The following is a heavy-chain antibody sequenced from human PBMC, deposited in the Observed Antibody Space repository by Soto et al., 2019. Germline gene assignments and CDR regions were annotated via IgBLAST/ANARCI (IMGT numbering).Heavy chain of an antibody. CDR2: IWYDGSYK. CDR1: GFTFSTYG. D-gene: IGHD3-22*01. J-gene: IGHJ4*02. V-gene: IGHV3-33*01. CDR3: ARARYYDSSGPPGY. Sequence: GGPLRLSCAASGFTFSTYGMHWVRQAPGKGLEWVSVIWYDGSYKFYADSVKGRFTISRDNSKNTLYLQMNSLRAEDTAVYYCARARYYDSSGPPGYWGQGTLVTVSS.